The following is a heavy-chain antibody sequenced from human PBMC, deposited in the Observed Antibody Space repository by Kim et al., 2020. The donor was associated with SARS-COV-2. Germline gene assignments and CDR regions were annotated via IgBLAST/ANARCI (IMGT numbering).Heavy chain of an antibody. CDR2: GNT. D-gene: IGHD4-4*01. Sequence: GNTGYAQKFQGRGTMTRNTSISTAYMELSSLRSEDTAVYYCARGGNSVDYWGQGTLVTVSS. J-gene: IGHJ4*02. CDR3: ARGGNSVDY. V-gene: IGHV1-8*01.